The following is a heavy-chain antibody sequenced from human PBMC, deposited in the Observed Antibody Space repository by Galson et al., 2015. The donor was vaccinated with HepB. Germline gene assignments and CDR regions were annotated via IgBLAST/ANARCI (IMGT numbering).Heavy chain of an antibody. J-gene: IGHJ5*02. CDR3: ALTSGCSSTSCYTGARWFDP. CDR1: GGTFSSYA. Sequence: SVKVSCKASGGTFSSYAISWVRQAPGQGLEWMGGIIPIFGTANYAQKFQGRVTITADESTSTAYMELSSLRSEDTAVYYCALTSGCSSTSCYTGARWFDPWGQGTLVTVSS. D-gene: IGHD2-2*02. CDR2: IIPIFGTA. V-gene: IGHV1-69*13.